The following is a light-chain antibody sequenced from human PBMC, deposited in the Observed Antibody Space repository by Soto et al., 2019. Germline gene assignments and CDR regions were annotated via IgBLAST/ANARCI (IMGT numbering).Light chain of an antibody. Sequence: QSALPQPRSVSGSPGQSVTISCTGSSSNVAAFTSVSWYQQYPGTTPKLIIFDVSRRPSGVPDRFSGSRSGNTASLTISGLQAEDEADYYCSSSASRFTFVFGTGTKLTVL. V-gene: IGLV2-11*01. J-gene: IGLJ1*01. CDR1: SSNVAAFTS. CDR2: DVS. CDR3: SSSASRFTFV.